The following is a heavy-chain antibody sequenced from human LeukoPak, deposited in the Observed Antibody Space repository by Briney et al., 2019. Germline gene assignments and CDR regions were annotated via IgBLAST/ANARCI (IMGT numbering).Heavy chain of an antibody. V-gene: IGHV3-23*01. CDR1: GFTFSNSA. J-gene: IGHJ5*02. D-gene: IGHD3-22*01. CDR3: ARGTFYSDSSSSYSPFNR. Sequence: GGSLRLSCAASGFTFSNSAMSWVRQAPGKGLEWVSTLSGSGITTYYADSVKGRFTISRDNPKNTLYLQLDSLRAEDTAVYYCARGTFYSDSSSSYSPFNRWGQGTLVTVSS. CDR2: LSGSGITT.